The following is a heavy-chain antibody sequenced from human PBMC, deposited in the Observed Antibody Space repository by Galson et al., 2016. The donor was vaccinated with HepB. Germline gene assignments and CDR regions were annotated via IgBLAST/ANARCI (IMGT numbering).Heavy chain of an antibody. CDR3: TRDSTNFDL. CDR1: GFTFSKHS. Sequence: SLRLSCAASGFTFSKHSMNWVRQAPGKGLQWVSSISSSSNDIQYADSMKGRFTISRGNSKNSLYLQTFSLRADGTAVYYCTRDSTNFDLWGRGALVTVSS. V-gene: IGHV3-21*01. CDR2: ISSSSNDI. J-gene: IGHJ2*01.